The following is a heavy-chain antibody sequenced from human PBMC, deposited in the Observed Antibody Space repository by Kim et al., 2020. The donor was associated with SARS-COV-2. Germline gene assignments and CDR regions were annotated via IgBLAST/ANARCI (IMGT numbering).Heavy chain of an antibody. Sequence: ASVKVSCKASGYTFTGYYMHWVRQAPGQGLEWMGWINPNSGGTNYAQKFQGWVTITRDTSISTAYMELSRLRSDDTAVYYCARPGGYYYGMDVWGQGTTVTVSS. CDR1: GYTFTGYY. D-gene: IGHD1-1*01. V-gene: IGHV1-2*04. J-gene: IGHJ6*02. CDR3: ARPGGYYYGMDV. CDR2: INPNSGGT.